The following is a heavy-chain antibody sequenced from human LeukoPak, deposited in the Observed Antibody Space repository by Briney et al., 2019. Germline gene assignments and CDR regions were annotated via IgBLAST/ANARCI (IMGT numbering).Heavy chain of an antibody. J-gene: IGHJ6*02. CDR3: AREVYGDYPNYYYYGMDV. CDR1: GYTFTSYG. V-gene: IGHV1-18*01. D-gene: IGHD4-17*01. Sequence: GSSVKVSCKASGYTFTSYGIRWVRQAPGQGLEGMGWSSAYNGNTNYAHNLQGRVTMTTDTSTSTAYMELRSLRSDDADVYYCAREVYGDYPNYYYYGMDVWGQGTTVTVSS. CDR2: SSAYNGNT.